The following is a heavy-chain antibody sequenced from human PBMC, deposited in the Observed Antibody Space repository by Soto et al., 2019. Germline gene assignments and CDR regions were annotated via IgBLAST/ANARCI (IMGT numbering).Heavy chain of an antibody. V-gene: IGHV1-18*01. CDR3: ARDLGYCRSGTCYREWFEP. D-gene: IGHD2-15*01. Sequence: QVQLVQSGAEVKKPGASVKVSCKASGYTFTTHGISWVRQVPGQGLEWMGWVRGDNGHTNYAQSRWCRVTMTTDPSTNTAYMELRSLRSDDADVYCCARDLGYCRSGTCYREWFEPWGQGTLVTVSS. J-gene: IGHJ5*02. CDR1: GYTFTTHG. CDR2: VRGDNGHT.